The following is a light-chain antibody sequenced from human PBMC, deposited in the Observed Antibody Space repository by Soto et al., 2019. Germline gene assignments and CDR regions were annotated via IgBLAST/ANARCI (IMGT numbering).Light chain of an antibody. Sequence: QSVLTQPPSVSGTPGQRVTISCSGSRSNIGGNAVTWYQQVPGTAPKLLIYANDQRPSGISDRFSGSKSSTSASLAISGLQSEDEADYYRAVWDDNLRGLFGGGTKLTVL. CDR1: RSNIGGNA. CDR2: AND. J-gene: IGLJ2*01. V-gene: IGLV1-44*01. CDR3: AVWDDNLRGL.